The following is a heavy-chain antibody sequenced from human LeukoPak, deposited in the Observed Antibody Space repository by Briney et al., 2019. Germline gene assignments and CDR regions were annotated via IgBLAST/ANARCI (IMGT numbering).Heavy chain of an antibody. Sequence: GASVKVSCKASGYTFTGYYMHWVRQAPGQGLEWMGWINPNSGGTNYARKFQGWVTMTRDTSISTAYMELSRLRSDDTAVYYCARSRATHNWFDPWGQGTLVTVSS. D-gene: IGHD5-12*01. J-gene: IGHJ5*02. V-gene: IGHV1-2*04. CDR3: ARSRATHNWFDP. CDR2: INPNSGGT. CDR1: GYTFTGYY.